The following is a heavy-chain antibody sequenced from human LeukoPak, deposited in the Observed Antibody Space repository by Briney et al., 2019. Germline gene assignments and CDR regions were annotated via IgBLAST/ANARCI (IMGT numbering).Heavy chain of an antibody. Sequence: PSETLSLTCTVSGGSISSTTYYWGWIRQPPGKGLEWIGSLHYSVNTYYNPSVKSRVTISVDTSKNQFSLKLTSVTAADTAVYYCARVAALGTANDYWGQGTLVTVSS. J-gene: IGHJ4*02. V-gene: IGHV4-39*01. CDR2: LHYSVNT. CDR1: GGSISSTTYY. CDR3: ARVAALGTANDY. D-gene: IGHD2-15*01.